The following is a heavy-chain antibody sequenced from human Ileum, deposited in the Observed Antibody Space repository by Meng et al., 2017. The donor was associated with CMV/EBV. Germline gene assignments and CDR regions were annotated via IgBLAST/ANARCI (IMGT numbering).Heavy chain of an antibody. V-gene: IGHV3-48*04. CDR2: ISSSSSTI. CDR3: ARDGQLYSSSSKIDD. D-gene: IGHD6-6*01. Sequence: GESLKISCAASGFTFSSYNMNWVRQAPGKGLEWVSYISSSSSTIYYADSVKGRFTISRDNAKNSLYLQMNSLRAEDTAVYYCARDGQLYSSSSKIDDWGQGTLVTVSS. CDR1: GFTFSSYN. J-gene: IGHJ4*02.